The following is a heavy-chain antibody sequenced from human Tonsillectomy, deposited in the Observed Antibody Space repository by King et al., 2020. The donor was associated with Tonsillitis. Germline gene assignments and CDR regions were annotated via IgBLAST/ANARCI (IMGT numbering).Heavy chain of an antibody. CDR1: GGSISSGGYS. V-gene: IGHV4-30-2*01. CDR2: IYHSGST. Sequence: LQLQESGSGLVKPSQTLSLTCAVSGGSISSGGYSWSWIRQPPGQGLEWIGYIYHSGSTYYNPSLKSRVTISVDRSKNQFSLKLNSVTAADTAVYYCARVDYGDYAIDYWGQGTLVTVSS. J-gene: IGHJ4*02. D-gene: IGHD4-17*01. CDR3: ARVDYGDYAIDY.